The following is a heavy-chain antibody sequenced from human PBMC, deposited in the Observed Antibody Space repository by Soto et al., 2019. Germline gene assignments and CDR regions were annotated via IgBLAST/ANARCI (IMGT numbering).Heavy chain of an antibody. J-gene: IGHJ4*02. D-gene: IGHD6-13*01. CDR3: AISHIAAAEVAPFGY. V-gene: IGHV1-69*06. CDR2: IIPIFGTA. CDR1: GGTFSSYA. Sequence: GASVKVSCKASGGTFSSYAISWVRQAPGQGLEWMGGIIPIFGTANYAQKFQGRVTMTEDTSTDTAYMELSSLRSEDTAVYYCAISHIAAAEVAPFGYWGQGTLVTVSS.